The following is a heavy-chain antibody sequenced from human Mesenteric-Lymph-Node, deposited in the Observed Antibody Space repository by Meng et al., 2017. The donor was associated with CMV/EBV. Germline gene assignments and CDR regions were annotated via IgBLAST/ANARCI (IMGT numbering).Heavy chain of an antibody. D-gene: IGHD3-16*01. Sequence: GGPLRLSCAASGVTVSTNYMNWVRQAPGKGLEWVSVIYSGGSTYYADSVRGRFTISRDNSKNTLYLQMNSLRAEDTAVYYCARDPRYDYVWGRPGAFDIWGQGTMVTVSS. V-gene: IGHV3-53*05. J-gene: IGHJ3*02. CDR2: IYSGGST. CDR1: GVTVSTNY. CDR3: ARDPRYDYVWGRPGAFDI.